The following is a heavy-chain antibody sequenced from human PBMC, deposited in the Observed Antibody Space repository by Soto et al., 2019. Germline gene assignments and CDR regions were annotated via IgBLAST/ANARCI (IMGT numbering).Heavy chain of an antibody. CDR3: ARDNYYDSSGYYYGATFDI. CDR2: IWYDGSNK. J-gene: IGHJ3*02. D-gene: IGHD3-22*01. Sequence: PGGSLRLSCAASGFTFSSYGMHWVRQAPGKGLEWVAVIWYDGSNKYYTDSVKGRFTISRDNSKNTLYLQMNSLRAEDTAVYYCARDNYYDSSGYYYGATFDIWGQGTMVTVSS. V-gene: IGHV3-33*01. CDR1: GFTFSSYG.